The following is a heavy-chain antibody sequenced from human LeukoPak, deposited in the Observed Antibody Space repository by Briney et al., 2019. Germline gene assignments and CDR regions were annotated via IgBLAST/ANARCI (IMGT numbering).Heavy chain of an antibody. CDR3: ATLWGIIAAAGPSINWFDP. D-gene: IGHD6-13*01. V-gene: IGHV1-2*02. Sequence: ASVKVSCKASGYTFIGYYMHWVRQAPGQGLEWMGWINPNSGGTNYAQKFQGRVTMTRDTSISTAYMELSRLRSDDTAVYYCATLWGIIAAAGPSINWFDPWGQGTLVTVSS. CDR2: INPNSGGT. J-gene: IGHJ5*02. CDR1: GYTFIGYY.